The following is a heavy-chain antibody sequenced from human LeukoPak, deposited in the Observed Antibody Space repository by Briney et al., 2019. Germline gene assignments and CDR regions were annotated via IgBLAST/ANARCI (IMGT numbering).Heavy chain of an antibody. Sequence: PSETLSLTCTVSGGSISSYYWSWIRQPPGKGLEWIGYIYSSGSTNYNSSLKSRVTISVDTSKNQFSLKLISVTAADTAVYHCARLAKIVTRSLAHYFDYWGQGALVTVSS. CDR2: IYSSGST. CDR1: GGSISSYY. CDR3: ARLAKIVTRSLAHYFDY. D-gene: IGHD2/OR15-2a*01. J-gene: IGHJ4*02. V-gene: IGHV4-59*01.